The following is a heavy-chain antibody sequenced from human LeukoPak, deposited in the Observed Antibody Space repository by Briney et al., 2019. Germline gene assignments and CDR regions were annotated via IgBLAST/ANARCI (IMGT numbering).Heavy chain of an antibody. CDR1: GFTFSSYW. CDR2: IKQDGSEK. V-gene: IGHV3-7*04. CDR3: ARATELRLPWYFDL. J-gene: IGHJ2*01. D-gene: IGHD5-12*01. Sequence: GGSLRLSCAASGFTFSSYWMSWVRQAPGKGLEWVANIKQDGSEKYYADSVKGRFTISRDNAKNSLYLQMNSLRAEDTAVYYCARATELRLPWYFDLWGRGTLVTVSS.